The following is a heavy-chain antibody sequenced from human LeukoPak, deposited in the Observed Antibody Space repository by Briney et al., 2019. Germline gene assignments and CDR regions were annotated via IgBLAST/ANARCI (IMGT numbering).Heavy chain of an antibody. J-gene: IGHJ4*02. Sequence: PGGSLRLSCAASGFTFSSYWMSWVRQAPGKGLEWVANIKQDGSEKYYVDSVKGRFTISRDNAKNSLYLQMNSLRAEDTAVYYCARVGNQLLYSHFDYWGQGTLVTVSS. CDR3: ARVGNQLLYSHFDY. CDR1: GFTFSSYW. CDR2: IKQDGSEK. V-gene: IGHV3-7*02. D-gene: IGHD2-2*02.